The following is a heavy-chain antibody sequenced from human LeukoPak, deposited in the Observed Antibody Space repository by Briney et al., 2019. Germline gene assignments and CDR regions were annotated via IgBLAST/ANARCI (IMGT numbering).Heavy chain of an antibody. D-gene: IGHD5-18*01. CDR3: ARMDMDIAMVTNYLDH. Sequence: ASVKISCKASGYTFTSHYMHWVRQAPGQGLEWMGVIHPSGSSTNYAQRFQGRVTMTKDTSTSTVYIELNSLRSEDTAVYYCARMDMDIAMVTNYLDHWGQGTLVTVSS. CDR2: IHPSGSST. CDR1: GYTFTSHY. V-gene: IGHV1-46*01. J-gene: IGHJ4*02.